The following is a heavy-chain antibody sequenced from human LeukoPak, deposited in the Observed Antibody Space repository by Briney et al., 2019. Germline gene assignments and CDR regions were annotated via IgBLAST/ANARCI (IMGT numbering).Heavy chain of an antibody. CDR1: GGSFSGYY. V-gene: IGHV4-38-2*01. CDR3: ARHLRAVAGYFDY. J-gene: IGHJ4*02. CDR2: IYHSGST. Sequence: PSETLSLTCAVYGGSFSGYYWGWIRQPPGKGLEWIGSIYHSGSTYYNPSLKSRVTISVDTSKNQFSLKLSSVTAADTVVYYCARHLRAVAGYFDYWGQGTLVTVSS. D-gene: IGHD6-19*01.